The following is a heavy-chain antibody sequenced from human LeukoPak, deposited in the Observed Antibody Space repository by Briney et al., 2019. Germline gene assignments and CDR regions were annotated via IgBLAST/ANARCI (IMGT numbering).Heavy chain of an antibody. J-gene: IGHJ4*02. CDR1: GASISDYY. V-gene: IGHV4-59*01. Sequence: SETLSLTCTISGASISDYYWSWIRQSPGKGLEWIGYIYYVGSTNYNPSLRGRVSISIDTSKKQFSLRLNSVTTADTAVYYCARGSTVTVDYWGQGTLVTVSS. CDR3: ARGSTVTVDY. CDR2: IYYVGST. D-gene: IGHD4-17*01.